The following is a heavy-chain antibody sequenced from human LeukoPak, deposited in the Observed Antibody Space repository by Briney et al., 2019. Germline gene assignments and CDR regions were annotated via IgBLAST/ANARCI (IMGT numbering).Heavy chain of an antibody. CDR3: AKDDAWLQYND. D-gene: IGHD5-24*01. Sequence: PGGSLRLSCTASGFTFSNYAMSWVRQAPGKGLEWVSGISGSDGTTYYADSVKGRFTVSRDNSKNTLYLQINSLRDEDTAVYYCAKDDAWLQYNDWGQGTLVTVSS. J-gene: IGHJ4*02. V-gene: IGHV3-23*01. CDR1: GFTFSNYA. CDR2: ISGSDGTT.